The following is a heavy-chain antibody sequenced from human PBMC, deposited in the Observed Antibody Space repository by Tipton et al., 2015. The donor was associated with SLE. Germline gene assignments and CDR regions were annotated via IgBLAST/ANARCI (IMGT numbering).Heavy chain of an antibody. CDR3: ARENSGNFLPPNYFDY. D-gene: IGHD1-26*01. CDR1: GGSISSYY. J-gene: IGHJ4*02. V-gene: IGHV4-59*01. Sequence: TLSLTCTVSGGSISSYYWSWIRQPPGKGLEWIGYIYYTGSANYNPSLKSRVTISIDTSKNQFSLKVNPVTAADTAVYYCARENSGNFLPPNYFDYWGQGALVTVSS. CDR2: IYYTGSA.